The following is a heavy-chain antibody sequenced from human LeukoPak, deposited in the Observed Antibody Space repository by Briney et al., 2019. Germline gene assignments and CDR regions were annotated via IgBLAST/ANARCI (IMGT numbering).Heavy chain of an antibody. CDR2: IIPIFGTA. J-gene: IGHJ5*02. CDR1: GGTFSSYA. V-gene: IGHV1-69*05. D-gene: IGHD2-2*01. CDR3: ARLLRQSGKYQLCGFYP. Sequence: SVKVSCKASGGTFSSYAISWVRQAPGQGLEWMGGIIPIFGTANYAQKFQGRVTITTDESTSTAYMELSSLRSEDTAVYYCARLLRQSGKYQLCGFYPYGHGTLVTVSS.